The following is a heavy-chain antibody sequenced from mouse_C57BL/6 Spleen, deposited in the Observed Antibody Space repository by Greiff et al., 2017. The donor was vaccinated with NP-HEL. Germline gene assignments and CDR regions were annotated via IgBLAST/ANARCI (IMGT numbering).Heavy chain of an antibody. Sequence: VQLKQSGPVLVKPGASVKMSCKASGYTFTDYYMNWVKQSHGKSLEWIGVINPYNGGTSYNQKFKGKATLTVDKSSSTAYMELNSLTSEDSAVYYCARSAGVVAPDYWGQGTTLTVSS. J-gene: IGHJ2*01. CDR1: GYTFTDYY. D-gene: IGHD1-1*01. CDR2: INPYNGGT. V-gene: IGHV1-19*01. CDR3: ARSAGVVAPDY.